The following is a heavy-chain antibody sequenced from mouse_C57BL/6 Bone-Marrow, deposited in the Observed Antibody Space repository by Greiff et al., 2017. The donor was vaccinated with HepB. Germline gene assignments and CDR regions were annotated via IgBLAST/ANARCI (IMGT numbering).Heavy chain of an antibody. Sequence: QVQLQQSGAELVMPGASVKLSCKASGYTFTSYWMHWVKQRPGQGLEWIGEIDPSDSYTNYNQKFKGKSTLTVDKSSSTAYMQLSSLTSEDSAVYYCARKGLTGSSDAMDYWGQGTSVTVSS. CDR1: GYTFTSYW. CDR2: IDPSDSYT. CDR3: ARKGLTGSSDAMDY. V-gene: IGHV1-69*01. J-gene: IGHJ4*01. D-gene: IGHD1-1*01.